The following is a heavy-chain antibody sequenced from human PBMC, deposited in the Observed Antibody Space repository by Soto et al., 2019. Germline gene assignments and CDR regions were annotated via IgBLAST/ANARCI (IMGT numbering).Heavy chain of an antibody. CDR3: VRGGGGGSRWNFDY. D-gene: IGHD6-13*01. J-gene: IGHJ4*02. V-gene: IGHV6-1*01. CDR1: GDSVSSNSAA. Sequence: PSQALSLTCAISGDSVSSNSAAWNWISQSPSRGLEWLGRTYYRSKWYNDYAVSVKSRITINPDTSKNQFPLQLNSVTPEDTAVYYCVRGGGGGSRWNFDYWGLGTLDIVSS. CDR2: TYYRSKWYN.